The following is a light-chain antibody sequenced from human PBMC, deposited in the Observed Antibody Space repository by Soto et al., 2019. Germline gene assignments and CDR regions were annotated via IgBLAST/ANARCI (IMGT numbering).Light chain of an antibody. Sequence: DIQMTQSPSSLSASVGDRVTITCRASQSISSYLNWYQQKPGKAPKLLIYAASSLQSGVPSRFSGSGSGTDFPLTLSRLQPADFATYYCQQSYRTPPITLCKGTRLEIK. CDR3: QQSYRTPPIT. CDR1: QSISSY. J-gene: IGKJ5*01. V-gene: IGKV1-39*01. CDR2: AAS.